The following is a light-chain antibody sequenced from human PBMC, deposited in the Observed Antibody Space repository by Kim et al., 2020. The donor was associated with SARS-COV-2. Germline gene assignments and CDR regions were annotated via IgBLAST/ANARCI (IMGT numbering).Light chain of an antibody. J-gene: IGLJ1*01. V-gene: IGLV1-40*01. CDR3: QSYDSSLSGYV. CDR1: SSNIGALFD. CDR2: VNT. Sequence: QSVLTQPPSVSGAPGQRVTISCTGSSSNIGALFDVHWYQQRPGTAPKLLIYVNTNRPSGVPDRFSASKSDISASLAITGLQAEDEADYYCQSYDSSLSGYVFGTGTKVTVL.